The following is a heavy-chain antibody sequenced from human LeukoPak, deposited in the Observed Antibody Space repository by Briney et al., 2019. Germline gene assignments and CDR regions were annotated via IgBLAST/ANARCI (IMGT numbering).Heavy chain of an antibody. Sequence: PSETLSLTCTVSGGSISSYYWSWIRQPPGKGLEWIGYIYYSGSTNYNPSLKSRVTISVDTSKNQFSLKLSSVTAADTAVYYCARRPPRAPFDYWGQGTLVTVSS. CDR3: ARRPPRAPFDY. CDR1: GGSISSYY. V-gene: IGHV4-59*08. CDR2: IYYSGST. J-gene: IGHJ4*02.